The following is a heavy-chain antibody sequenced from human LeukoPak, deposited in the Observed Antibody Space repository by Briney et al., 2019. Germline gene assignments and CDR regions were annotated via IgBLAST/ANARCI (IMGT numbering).Heavy chain of an antibody. CDR1: GYTFTSYG. CDR2: ISAYNGNT. V-gene: IGHV1-18*01. Sequence: GASVKVSCKASGYTFTSYGISWVRQAPGQGLEWMGWISAYNGNTNYAQKLQGRVTMTTDTSTSTAYMELRSLRSDDTAVYYCARRGDDYGDYGSEGGEGYFDYWGQGTLVTVSS. CDR3: ARRGDDYGDYGSEGGEGYFDY. J-gene: IGHJ4*02. D-gene: IGHD4-17*01.